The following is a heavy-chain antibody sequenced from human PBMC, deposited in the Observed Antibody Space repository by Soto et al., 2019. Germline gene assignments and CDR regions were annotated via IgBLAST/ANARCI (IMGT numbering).Heavy chain of an antibody. J-gene: IGHJ4*02. CDR1: GFTFSSYA. CDR2: MSGSGGST. V-gene: IGHV3-23*01. Sequence: GGALILSCAASGFTFSSYAMSWVRQAPGKGLEWVSAMSGSGGSTYDADSVKGRFTISRDNSKNTLYLQMNSLRAEGTAVYYCAKGGSSSYNGYWGQGTLVTVSS. CDR3: AKGGSSSYNGY. D-gene: IGHD6-13*01.